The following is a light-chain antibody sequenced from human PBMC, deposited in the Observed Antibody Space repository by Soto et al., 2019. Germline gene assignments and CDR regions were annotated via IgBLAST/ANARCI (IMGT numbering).Light chain of an antibody. Sequence: DIVLTQSPGTLSVSPGERATLSFMASQSVSSNYLAWYQQKPGQTPKVLIYRASTRATGIPDRFSGSGSGTDFTLTISRLEAEDFAVYYCQQYGSSPLTFGGGTKVDIK. CDR1: QSVSSNY. J-gene: IGKJ4*01. CDR2: RAS. CDR3: QQYGSSPLT. V-gene: IGKV3-20*01.